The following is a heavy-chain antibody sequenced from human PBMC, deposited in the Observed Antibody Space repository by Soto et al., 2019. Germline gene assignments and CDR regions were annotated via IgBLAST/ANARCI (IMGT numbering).Heavy chain of an antibody. CDR3: ARVGGGTRHYYYYYGMDV. V-gene: IGHV4-59*01. Sequence: PSETLSLTCTVSGGSISSYYWSWIRQPPGKGLEWIGYIYYSGSTNYNPSLKSRVTISVDTSKNQFSLKLSSVTAADTAVYYCARVGGGTRHYYYYYGMDVWGPGTTVTVS. D-gene: IGHD3-16*01. J-gene: IGHJ6*02. CDR2: IYYSGST. CDR1: GGSISSYY.